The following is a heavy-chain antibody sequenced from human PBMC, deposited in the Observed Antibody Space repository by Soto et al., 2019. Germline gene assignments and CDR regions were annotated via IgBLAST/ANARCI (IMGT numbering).Heavy chain of an antibody. V-gene: IGHV1-58*01. CDR2: IVVGSGNT. CDR1: GFTFTSSA. D-gene: IGHD6-6*01. J-gene: IGHJ3*01. Sequence: SVKVSCKAPGFTFTSSAVQWVRQARGQRLEWIGWIVVGSGNTNYAQKFQERVTITRDMSTSTAYMELSSLRSEDTAVYYCAADLTSIAARPGWGQGTMVTVSS. CDR3: AADLTSIAARPG.